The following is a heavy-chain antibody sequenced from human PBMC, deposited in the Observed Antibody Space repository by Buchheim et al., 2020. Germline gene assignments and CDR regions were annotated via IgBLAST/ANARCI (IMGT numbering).Heavy chain of an antibody. J-gene: IGHJ4*02. V-gene: IGHV4-31*03. CDR2: IYYTGIT. D-gene: IGHD3-22*01. CDR1: GGSITRGGYY. Sequence: QVQLQESGPGLVKPSQTLSLTCTVSGGSITRGGYYWSWIRQHPGKGLEWIGYIYYTGITYFNPSLESRLFMSVDPSKNPIFLTLRSVTAADSAMYYCARSVDQGEYYDSSGTQFFFDYWGQG. CDR3: ARSVDQGEYYDSSGTQFFFDY.